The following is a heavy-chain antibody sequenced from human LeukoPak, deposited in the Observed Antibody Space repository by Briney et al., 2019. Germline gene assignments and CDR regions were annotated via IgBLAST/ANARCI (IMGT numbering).Heavy chain of an antibody. Sequence: GGSLRLSCAASGFDFSTYTMIWFRQAPGKGLEWVSAISGSGGSTYYADSVKGRFTISRDNSKNTLYLQMNSLRAEDTAVYYCAKYSSGWYGEYYFDYWGQGTLVTVPS. CDR2: ISGSGGST. V-gene: IGHV3-23*01. CDR3: AKYSSGWYGEYYFDY. CDR1: GFDFSTYT. J-gene: IGHJ4*02. D-gene: IGHD6-19*01.